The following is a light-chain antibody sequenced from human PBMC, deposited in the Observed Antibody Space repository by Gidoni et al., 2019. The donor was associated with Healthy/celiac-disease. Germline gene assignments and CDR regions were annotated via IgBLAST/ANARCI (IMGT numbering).Light chain of an antibody. V-gene: IGLV2-14*01. CDR2: EVS. Sequence: QSALTQPASVSRSPGQSITISCTGTSSDAGGSNYVSWYQQHPGKAPKLMIYEVSNRPSWVSNRFSGSKSGNTASLTISGLQAEDEADYYCSSYTSSSTWVFGGGTKLTVL. CDR1: SSDAGGSNY. J-gene: IGLJ3*02. CDR3: SSYTSSSTWV.